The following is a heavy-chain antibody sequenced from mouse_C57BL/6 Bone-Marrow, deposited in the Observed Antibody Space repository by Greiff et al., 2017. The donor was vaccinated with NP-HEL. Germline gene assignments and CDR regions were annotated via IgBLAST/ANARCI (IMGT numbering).Heavy chain of an antibody. Sequence: VKLMESGAELVRPGTSVKMSCKASGYTFTNYWIGWAKQRPGHGLEWIGDIYPGGGYTNYNEKFKGKATLTADKSSSTAYMQFSSLTSEDSAIYYCARRRWLLRPFDYWGQGTTLTVSS. V-gene: IGHV1-63*01. CDR3: ARRRWLLRPFDY. D-gene: IGHD2-3*01. CDR2: IYPGGGYT. CDR1: GYTFTNYW. J-gene: IGHJ2*01.